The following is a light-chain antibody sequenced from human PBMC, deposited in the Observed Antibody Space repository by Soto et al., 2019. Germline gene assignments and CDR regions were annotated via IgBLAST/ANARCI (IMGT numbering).Light chain of an antibody. Sequence: EIVLTQSPATLSLSPGERATLSCRASQSVSRHLAWYQQKPGQAPRLLIYDASNRATGIPARFSGSGSGTDFTLTISSLEPEDFAVYYCRQYGRSLGFAFGGGTKVEIK. CDR2: DAS. J-gene: IGKJ4*01. CDR1: QSVSRH. CDR3: RQYGRSLGFA. V-gene: IGKV3-11*01.